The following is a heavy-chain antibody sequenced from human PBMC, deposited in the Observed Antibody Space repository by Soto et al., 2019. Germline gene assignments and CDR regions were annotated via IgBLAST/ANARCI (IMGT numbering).Heavy chain of an antibody. CDR2: IYPDDSDT. CDR3: ARKLRRPRSYSLWFDY. Sequence: GESLKISGMGCGYRFYCYWIAWVRQVPVRGLEWMGIIYPDDSDTRYSPSFEGQVTISADKSVNTAYLEWSNLKASDSAIYYFARKLRRPRSYSLWFDYCRQGARVSVSA. D-gene: IGHD1-1*01. J-gene: IGHJ5*01. V-gene: IGHV5-51*01. CDR1: GYRFYCYW.